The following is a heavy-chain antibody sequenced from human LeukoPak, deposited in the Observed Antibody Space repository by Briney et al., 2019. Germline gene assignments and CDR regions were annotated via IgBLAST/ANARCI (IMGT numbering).Heavy chain of an antibody. Sequence: ASETLSLTCTVSGGSVSSYYWSWIRQPPGKGLEWIGYIYYSGSTNYNPSLKSRVTISVDTSKNQFSLKLSSVTAADTAVYYCARQNQLLTYYYYMDVWGKGTTVTVSS. CDR3: ARQNQLLTYYYYMDV. CDR1: GGSVSSYY. CDR2: IYYSGST. D-gene: IGHD2-2*01. J-gene: IGHJ6*03. V-gene: IGHV4-59*02.